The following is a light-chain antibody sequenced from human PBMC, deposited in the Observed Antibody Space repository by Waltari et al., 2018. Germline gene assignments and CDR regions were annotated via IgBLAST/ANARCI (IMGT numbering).Light chain of an antibody. CDR3: QQYYTTPGT. CDR1: RSVLYSNARKDY. V-gene: IGKV4-1*01. CDR2: WAS. J-gene: IGKJ2*02. Sequence: DIVMTQSPDSLAVSLGERATINCKSSRSVLYSNARKDYLAWYQHRAGQPPKLLIYWASTRESGVPDRFSGSGSGTDFTLTISSLQAEDVAVYYYQQYYTTPGTFGQGTKLEIK.